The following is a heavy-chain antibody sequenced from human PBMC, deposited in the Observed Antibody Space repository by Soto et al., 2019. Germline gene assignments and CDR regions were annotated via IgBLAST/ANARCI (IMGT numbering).Heavy chain of an antibody. CDR3: ARDPNNWNHPSDYYCYMDV. Sequence: GGSLRLSCVASGFTFDNYAMSWVRQAPGKGLEWVSAISGNGGYTYYADSVKGRFTVSRDNSKNTLYLQMNSLRAEDTAVYYCARDPNNWNHPSDYYCYMDVWGKGTTVTVSS. CDR1: GFTFDNYA. CDR2: ISGNGGYT. D-gene: IGHD1-20*01. V-gene: IGHV3-23*01. J-gene: IGHJ6*03.